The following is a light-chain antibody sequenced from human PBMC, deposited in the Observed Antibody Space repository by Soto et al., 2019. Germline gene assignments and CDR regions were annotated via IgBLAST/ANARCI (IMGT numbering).Light chain of an antibody. CDR1: QSIRSN. CDR2: GAS. Sequence: EIVMTQSPDTLSVSPGEGATLSCRGSQSIRSNLAWYQQRPGQAPRLLMYGASTRADGIPARFTGSGSGTEFTLTISSLQSEDFAVYSCQQYNNWPPITFGQGTRLEIK. CDR3: QQYNNWPPIT. J-gene: IGKJ5*01. V-gene: IGKV3-15*01.